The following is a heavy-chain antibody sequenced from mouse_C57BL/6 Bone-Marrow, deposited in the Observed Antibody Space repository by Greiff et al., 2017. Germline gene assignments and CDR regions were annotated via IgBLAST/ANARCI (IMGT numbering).Heavy chain of an antibody. Sequence: QVQLQQPGAELVMPGASVKLSCKASGYTFTSYWMHWVKQRPGQGLEWIGEIDTSDSYTNYNQKFKGKSTLTVDKSSSTAYMQLSSLTSEDSAVYYCARESYYEFAYWGQGTLVTVSA. CDR2: IDTSDSYT. CDR3: ARESYYEFAY. V-gene: IGHV1-69*01. D-gene: IGHD2-10*01. CDR1: GYTFTSYW. J-gene: IGHJ3*01.